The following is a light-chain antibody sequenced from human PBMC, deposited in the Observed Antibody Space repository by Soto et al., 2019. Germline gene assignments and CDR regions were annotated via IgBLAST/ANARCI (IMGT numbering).Light chain of an antibody. CDR1: SGHSSYA. J-gene: IGLJ2*01. CDR2: VNSDGSH. V-gene: IGLV4-69*01. CDR3: QTWGTDIHVV. Sequence: QLVLTQSPSASASLGASVKLTCTLSSGHSSYAIAWHQQQPEKGPRYLMKVNSDGSHSKGDGIPDRLSGSSSGAERYLTISSLQSEDEADYYCQTWGTDIHVVFGGGTKVTVL.